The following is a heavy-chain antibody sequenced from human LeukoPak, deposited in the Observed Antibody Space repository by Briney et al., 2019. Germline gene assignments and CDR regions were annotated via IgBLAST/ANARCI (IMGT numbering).Heavy chain of an antibody. Sequence: PGGSLRLSCAASGFTFSSYAMHWVRQAPGKGLEWVAVISYDGSNKYYADSVKGRFAISRDNSKNTLYLQMNSLRAEDTAVYYCARNEDDYFDYWGQGTLVTVSS. CDR2: ISYDGSNK. CDR3: ARNEDDYFDY. CDR1: GFTFSSYA. J-gene: IGHJ4*02. V-gene: IGHV3-30*09.